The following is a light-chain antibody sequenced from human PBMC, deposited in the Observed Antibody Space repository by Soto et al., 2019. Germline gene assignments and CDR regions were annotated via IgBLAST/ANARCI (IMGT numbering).Light chain of an antibody. CDR1: NIGSKS. J-gene: IGLJ1*01. CDR3: QVWDSSSDHYV. Sequence: SSELTQPPSVAVAPGQTARITCGGTNIGSKSVHWYQQKPGQAPVLVVYDDSDRPSGIPERFSGSNSGNTATLTISRDEAGDEADYYCQVWDSSSDHYVFGTGTKLTVL. V-gene: IGLV3-21*02. CDR2: DDS.